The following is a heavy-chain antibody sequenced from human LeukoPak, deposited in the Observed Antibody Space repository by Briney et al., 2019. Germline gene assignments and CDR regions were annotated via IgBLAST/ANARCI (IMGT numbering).Heavy chain of an antibody. D-gene: IGHD5-18*01. CDR2: IYTSGSN. CDR3: ARAIGGYSYGSRRFDY. Sequence: PSETLSLTCTVSGGSISSYYWSWIRQPAGKGLEWIGRIYTSGSNNYNPSLKSRVTISVDTSKNQFSLKLSSVTAADTAVYYCARAIGGYSYGSRRFDYWGQGTLVTVSS. V-gene: IGHV4-4*07. J-gene: IGHJ4*02. CDR1: GGSISSYY.